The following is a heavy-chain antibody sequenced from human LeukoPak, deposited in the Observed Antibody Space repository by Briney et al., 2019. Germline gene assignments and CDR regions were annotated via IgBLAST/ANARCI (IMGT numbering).Heavy chain of an antibody. D-gene: IGHD6-13*01. CDR1: GGSISSYY. V-gene: IGHV4-59*01. J-gene: IGHJ2*01. Sequence: SETLSLTCTVSGGSISSYYWSWIRQPPGKGLEWIGYIFYSGSTNYNPSLKSRVTISVDTSKNQFSLKLSSVTAADTAVYYCARVYYSNSYDYWYFDLWGRGTLVTVSS. CDR2: IFYSGST. CDR3: ARVYYSNSYDYWYFDL.